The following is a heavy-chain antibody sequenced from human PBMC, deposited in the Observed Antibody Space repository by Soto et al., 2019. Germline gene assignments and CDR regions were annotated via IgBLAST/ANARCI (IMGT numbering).Heavy chain of an antibody. CDR3: ARDNYYDSSGYYTGAFDI. CDR2: INAGNGNT. D-gene: IGHD3-22*01. CDR1: GYTFTSYA. V-gene: IGHV1-3*01. Sequence: ASVKVSCKASGYTFTSYAMHWVRQAPGQRLEWMGWINAGNGNTKYSQKFKGRVTITRDTSASTAYMELSSLRSEDTAVYYCARDNYYDSSGYYTGAFDIWGQGTVVTVSS. J-gene: IGHJ3*02.